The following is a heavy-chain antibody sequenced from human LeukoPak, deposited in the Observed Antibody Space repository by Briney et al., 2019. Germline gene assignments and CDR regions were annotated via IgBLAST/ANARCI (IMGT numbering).Heavy chain of an antibody. J-gene: IGHJ6*03. CDR2: ISSTGATI. Sequence: GGSLRLSCAASRFTFSDYYMTWIRQAPGKGLEWVSYISSTGATIYYADSVKGRFTISRDNAKNSLYLQMNSLRAEDTAVYYCARATSYGGNFIYYYYMDVWGKGTTVTVSS. CDR3: ARATSYGGNFIYYYYMDV. CDR1: RFTFSDYY. D-gene: IGHD4-23*01. V-gene: IGHV3-11*04.